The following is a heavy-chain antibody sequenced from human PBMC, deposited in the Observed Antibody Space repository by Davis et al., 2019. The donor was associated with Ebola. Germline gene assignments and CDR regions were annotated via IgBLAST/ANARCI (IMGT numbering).Heavy chain of an antibody. CDR3: AREAADYGLYYYGMDV. D-gene: IGHD4-17*01. CDR1: GYTFTSYG. Sequence: ASVKVSCKASGYTFTSYGISWVRQAPGQGLEWMGWISAYNGNTNYAQKLQGRVIMTTDTSTSTAYMELRSLRSDDTAVYYCAREAADYGLYYYGMDVWGQGTTVTVSS. V-gene: IGHV1-18*01. CDR2: ISAYNGNT. J-gene: IGHJ6*02.